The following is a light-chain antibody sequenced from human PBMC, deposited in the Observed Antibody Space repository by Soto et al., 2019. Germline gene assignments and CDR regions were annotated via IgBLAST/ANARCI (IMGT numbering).Light chain of an antibody. CDR2: KAS. CDR1: QSISRR. Sequence: DSQITQAPNTLAAAVGDRVTMTCLASQSISRRLAWYQQKPGKAPNLLIYKASRLQSGVPSRFSGSGSGTEFRLSIRTLQPDDFATYYCLQFNNYLWTFGQGTKVDI. CDR3: LQFNNYLWT. J-gene: IGKJ1*01. V-gene: IGKV1-5*03.